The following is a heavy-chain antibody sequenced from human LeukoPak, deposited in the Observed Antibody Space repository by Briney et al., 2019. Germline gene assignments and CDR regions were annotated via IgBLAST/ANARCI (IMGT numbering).Heavy chain of an antibody. V-gene: IGHV1-18*01. J-gene: IGHJ1*01. CDR1: GYTFTSYG. CDR2: ISAYNGNT. D-gene: IGHD3-22*01. Sequence: WASVKVSCKASGYTFTSYGISWVRQAPGQGLEWMGWISAYNGNTNYAQKLQGRVTMTRDTSISTAYMELSRLRSDDTAVYYCARDRRITMIVPPDGVQDWGQGTLVTVSS. CDR3: ARDRRITMIVPPDGVQD.